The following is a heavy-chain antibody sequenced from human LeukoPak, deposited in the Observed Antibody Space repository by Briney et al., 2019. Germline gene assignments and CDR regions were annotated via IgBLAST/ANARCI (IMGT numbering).Heavy chain of an antibody. CDR1: GGTFSSYA. CDR2: IIPICGTT. D-gene: IGHD5-18*01. V-gene: IGHV1-69*05. Sequence: GASVKVSCKASGGTFSSYAISWVRQAPGQGLEWMGGIIPICGTTNYAQKFKGRVTITRDESKNTAYMELSSLRSEDTAVYYCARGYNDAFDIWGQGTMVTVSS. J-gene: IGHJ3*02. CDR3: ARGYNDAFDI.